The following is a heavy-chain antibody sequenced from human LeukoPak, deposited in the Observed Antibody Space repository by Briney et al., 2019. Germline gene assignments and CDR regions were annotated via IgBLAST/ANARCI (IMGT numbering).Heavy chain of an antibody. V-gene: IGHV3-7*01. Sequence: PGGSLRLSCAASGFTFSSYWMSWVRQAPGKGLEWVANIKQDGSEKYYVESVKGRFTISRDNAKNSLYLQMNSLRAEDTAVYYCAKDLSALTTVTGGLDYWGQGTLVTVSS. D-gene: IGHD4-11*01. CDR3: AKDLSALTTVTGGLDY. J-gene: IGHJ4*02. CDR1: GFTFSSYW. CDR2: IKQDGSEK.